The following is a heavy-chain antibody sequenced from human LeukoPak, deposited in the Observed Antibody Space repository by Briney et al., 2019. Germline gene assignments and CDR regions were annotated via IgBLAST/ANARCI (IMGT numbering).Heavy chain of an antibody. Sequence: GGSLRLSCAVSGFTFSSYAMHWVRQAPGKGLEWVAVMSYDAVSKYYADSVKGRFTISRDNSKKTLYLQMSSLRAEDTAVYYCARDTLYYDSSGYYSRGEYYHYGMDAWGQGTTVTASS. J-gene: IGHJ6*02. V-gene: IGHV3-30-3*01. D-gene: IGHD3-22*01. CDR2: MSYDAVSK. CDR3: ARDTLYYDSSGYYSRGEYYHYGMDA. CDR1: GFTFSSYA.